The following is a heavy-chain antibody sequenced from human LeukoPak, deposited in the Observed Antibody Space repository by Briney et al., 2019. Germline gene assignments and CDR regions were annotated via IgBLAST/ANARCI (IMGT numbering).Heavy chain of an antibody. CDR2: IIPIFGTA. D-gene: IGHD3-22*01. Sequence: SVNVSCTSSGGTFTSYAISWVRQAPGQGLEWMGGIIPIFGTANYAQKFQGRVTITADESTSTAYMELSSLRSEDTAVYYCARVDGSGYYAVSGFDPWGQGALVTVSS. CDR1: GGTFTSYA. J-gene: IGHJ5*02. CDR3: ARVDGSGYYAVSGFDP. V-gene: IGHV1-69*13.